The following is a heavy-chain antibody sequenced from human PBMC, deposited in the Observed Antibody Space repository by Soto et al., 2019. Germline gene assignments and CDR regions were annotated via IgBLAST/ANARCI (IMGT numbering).Heavy chain of an antibody. Sequence: PGGSLRLSCAASGFTLSDYYMSWIRQAPGRGLEWVSYISGSSSDTHYADSVKGRFTISRDNAKNSLYLQMNSLRAEDTAVYYCARDRSYYDSSGYDAFDIWGQGTMVTVSS. CDR2: ISGSSSDT. CDR1: GFTLSDYY. CDR3: ARDRSYYDSSGYDAFDI. J-gene: IGHJ3*02. V-gene: IGHV3-11*06. D-gene: IGHD3-22*01.